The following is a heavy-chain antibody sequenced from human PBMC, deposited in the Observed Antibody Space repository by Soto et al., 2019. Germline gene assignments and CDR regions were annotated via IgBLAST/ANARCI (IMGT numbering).Heavy chain of an antibody. D-gene: IGHD3-10*01. V-gene: IGHV4-31*03. CDR1: GASIGSGTYY. J-gene: IGHJ4*02. CDR2: LSHSGGT. Sequence: QVQLQESGPGLVKPSQTLSLTCTVSGASIGSGTYYWHWIRQHPGKGLEWIGWLSHSGGTYYNPSLRSRMTILVATSKDQFSLRLTSVTAADTAVYYCARGTRPDTRFGESIFDFWGQGTLVTVSS. CDR3: ARGTRPDTRFGESIFDF.